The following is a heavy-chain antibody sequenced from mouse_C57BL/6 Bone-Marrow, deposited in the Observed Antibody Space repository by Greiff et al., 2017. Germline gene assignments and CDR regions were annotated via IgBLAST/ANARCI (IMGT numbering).Heavy chain of an antibody. V-gene: IGHV5-15*01. Sequence: EVKLMESGGGLVQPGGSLKLSCAASGFTFSDYGMAWVRQAPRKGPEWVAFISNLAYSIYYADTVTGRFTISRENAKNTLYLEMSSLRSEDTAMYYCARLEVYHSFMDYWGQGTSVTGSS. CDR2: ISNLAYSI. CDR1: GFTFSDYG. CDR3: ARLEVYHSFMDY. J-gene: IGHJ4*01.